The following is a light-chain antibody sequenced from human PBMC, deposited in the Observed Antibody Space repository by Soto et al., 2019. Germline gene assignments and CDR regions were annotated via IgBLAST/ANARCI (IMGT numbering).Light chain of an antibody. CDR1: QSVSSY. J-gene: IGKJ4*01. CDR3: QQRSTWPLT. Sequence: EIVLTQSPATLSLSPGERATLSCRASQSVSSYFAWYQQKPGQAPRLLIYDASNRATGIPAKFSGSGSGTDLTLTISSLEPEDFAVYYCQQRSTWPLTFGGGTKVEIK. CDR2: DAS. V-gene: IGKV3-11*01.